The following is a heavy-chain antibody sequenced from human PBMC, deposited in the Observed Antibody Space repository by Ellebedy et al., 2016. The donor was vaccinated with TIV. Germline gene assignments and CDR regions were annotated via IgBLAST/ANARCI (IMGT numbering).Heavy chain of an antibody. CDR3: ARGGSTYDLPYDC. D-gene: IGHD4-11*01. J-gene: IGHJ4*02. CDR2: VFGGGST. V-gene: IGHV3-53*01. CDR1: GFTVSNNY. Sequence: GESLKISCAASGFTVSNNYMSWVRQAPGKGLEWVSVVFGGGSTYYADSVKGRFTISRDNSKNTLYLQMNSLRVEDTAVYYCARGGSTYDLPYDCWGQGTPVTVSS.